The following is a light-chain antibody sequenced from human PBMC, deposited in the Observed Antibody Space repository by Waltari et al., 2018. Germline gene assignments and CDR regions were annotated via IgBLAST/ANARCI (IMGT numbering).Light chain of an antibody. V-gene: IGKV3-20*01. J-gene: IGKJ1*01. CDR1: QSVSSSY. CDR2: GAS. Sequence: EIVLTQSPGTLSLSPGERATLACRASQSVSSSYLAWYQQKPGQAPRLLIYGASSSATGIPDRFSGSGSATDFSPTIIRLEPADFAVYYCQQYGSSPPLTFGQGTKVEIK. CDR3: QQYGSSPPLT.